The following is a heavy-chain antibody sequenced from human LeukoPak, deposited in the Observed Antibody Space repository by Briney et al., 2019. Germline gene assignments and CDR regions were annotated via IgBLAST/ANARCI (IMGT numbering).Heavy chain of an antibody. J-gene: IGHJ4*02. V-gene: IGHV3-23*01. CDR2: ISGSGGNT. CDR1: GFTFSSYA. CDR3: ARGQVQVLPAY. D-gene: IGHD1-14*01. Sequence: GGSLRLSCAASGFTFSSYAMSWVRQAPGKGLEWVSAISGSGGNTYYADSVKGRFTISRDNAKNSLYLQMNSLRAEDTAVYYCARGQVQVLPAYWGQGTLVTVSS.